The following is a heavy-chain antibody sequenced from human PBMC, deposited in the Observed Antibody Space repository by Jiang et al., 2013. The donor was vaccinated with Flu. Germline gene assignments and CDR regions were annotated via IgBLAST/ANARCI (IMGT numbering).Heavy chain of an antibody. D-gene: IGHD6-13*01. V-gene: IGHV3-30*18. CDR1: GFTFNEYG. J-gene: IGHJ4*02. Sequence: RLSCAASGFTFNEYGIHWVRQAPGKGLEWVALISDDGNNKYYKDSVKGRFTISRDNSKNTLYLQMDILRPEDTAVYYCAKGGASISSWYGYFDYWGQGALVTVSS. CDR3: AKGGASISSWYGYFDY. CDR2: ISDDGNNK.